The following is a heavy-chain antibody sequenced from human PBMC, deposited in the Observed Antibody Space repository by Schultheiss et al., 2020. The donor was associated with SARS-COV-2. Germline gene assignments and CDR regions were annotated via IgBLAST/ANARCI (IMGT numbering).Heavy chain of an antibody. CDR1: GGSISSGGYY. D-gene: IGHD2-8*01. J-gene: IGHJ5*02. V-gene: IGHV4-39*07. CDR2: INHSGST. Sequence: SETLSLTCTVSGGSISSGGYYWSWIRQPPGKGLEWIGEINHSGSTNYNPSLKSRVTISVDTSKNQFSLKLSSVTAADTAVYYCARSGGYCTNGVCNKNWFDPWGQGTLVTVSS. CDR3: ARSGGYCTNGVCNKNWFDP.